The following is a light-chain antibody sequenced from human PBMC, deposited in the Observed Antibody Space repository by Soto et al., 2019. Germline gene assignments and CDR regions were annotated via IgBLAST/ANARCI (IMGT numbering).Light chain of an antibody. CDR1: QKISTY. J-gene: IGKJ2*01. CDR2: AAS. Sequence: DLQMTQSPSTLSASVGDSVTITCRASQKISTYLSWFKQRPGRAPDILIFAASILHSAVPSRFSGRGCATDFALPNICLQPEDFATDYFQQTDSSPYTWRQGTKL. CDR3: QQTDSSPYT. V-gene: IGKV1-39*01.